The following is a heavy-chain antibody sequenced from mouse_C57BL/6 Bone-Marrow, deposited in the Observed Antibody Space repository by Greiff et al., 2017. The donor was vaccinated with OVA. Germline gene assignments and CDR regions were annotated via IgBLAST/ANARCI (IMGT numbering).Heavy chain of an antibody. Sequence: EVKLVESGPGLVKPSQSLSLTCSVTGYSITSGYYWNWIRQFPGNKLEWMGYISYDGSNNYNPSLKNRISITRDTSKNQFFLKLNSVTTEDTATYYCARGSYGYYYAMDYWGQGTSVTVSS. D-gene: IGHD1-1*01. CDR2: ISYDGSN. CDR1: GYSITSGYY. V-gene: IGHV3-6*01. CDR3: ARGSYGYYYAMDY. J-gene: IGHJ4*01.